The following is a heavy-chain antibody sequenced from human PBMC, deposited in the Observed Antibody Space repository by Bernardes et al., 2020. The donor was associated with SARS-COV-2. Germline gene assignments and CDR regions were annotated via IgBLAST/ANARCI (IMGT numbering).Heavy chain of an antibody. CDR1: GYTLSDLS. CDR2: FDPEDGEA. V-gene: IGHV1-24*01. Sequence: ASVKVSCKVSGYTLSDLSMHWVRQAPGKGLEWMGSFDPEDGEAIHAQKFLGRVTMTADTSTYTSYMELSSLRSDDTAVYYCTTSLSLTVVVYAFDIWGQGTTVIVSS. D-gene: IGHD3-22*01. CDR3: TTSLSLTVVVYAFDI. J-gene: IGHJ3*02.